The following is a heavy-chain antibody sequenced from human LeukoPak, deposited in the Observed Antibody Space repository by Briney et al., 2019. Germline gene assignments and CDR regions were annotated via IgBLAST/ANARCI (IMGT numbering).Heavy chain of an antibody. Sequence: ASVKVSCKASGGTFSSYAISWVRQAPGQGLEWMGGIIPIFGTANYAQKFQGRVTITADESTSTAYMELSSLRSEDTAVYYCARDLPGIVVVPAAAHYYYYYMDVWGKGTTVTVSS. CDR3: ARDLPGIVVVPAAAHYYYYYMDV. J-gene: IGHJ6*03. CDR2: IIPIFGTA. CDR1: GGTFSSYA. D-gene: IGHD2-2*01. V-gene: IGHV1-69*01.